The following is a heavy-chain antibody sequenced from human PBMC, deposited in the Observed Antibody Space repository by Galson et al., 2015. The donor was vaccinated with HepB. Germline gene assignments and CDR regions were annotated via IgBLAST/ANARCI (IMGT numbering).Heavy chain of an antibody. Sequence: SLRLSCAASGITFSSYAMHWVRQAPGKGLEWVAVISYDGSNKYYADSVKGRFTISRDNSKNTLYLQMNSLRAEDTAVYYCARVPTGGGGAFDIWGQGTMVTVSS. V-gene: IGHV3-30-3*01. CDR3: ARVPTGGGGAFDI. CDR1: GITFSSYA. CDR2: ISYDGSNK. J-gene: IGHJ3*02. D-gene: IGHD1-26*01.